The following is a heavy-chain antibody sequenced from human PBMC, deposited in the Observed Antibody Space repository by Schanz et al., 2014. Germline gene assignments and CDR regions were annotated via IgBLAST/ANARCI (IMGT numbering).Heavy chain of an antibody. J-gene: IGHJ6*02. CDR2: ISAYTNNT. CDR3: ARDPSFSMVRGVIIDSYYYGMDV. V-gene: IGHV1-18*01. D-gene: IGHD3-10*01. CDR1: RYTFNTYG. Sequence: GPGVKEPGASVKVSCEASRYTFNTYGLNWVRQAPGQGLEWMGWISAYTNNTNYAQKVQGRVTMTTDTSTGTVYMELSSLRSDDTAVFYCARDPSFSMVRGVIIDSYYYGMDVWGQGTTVTVSS.